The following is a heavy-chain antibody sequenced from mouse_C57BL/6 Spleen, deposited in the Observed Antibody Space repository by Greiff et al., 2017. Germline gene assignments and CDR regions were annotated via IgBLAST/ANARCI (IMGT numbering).Heavy chain of an antibody. Sequence: QVQLQQSGAELARPGASVKLSCKASGYTFTSYGISWVKQRTGQGLEWIGEIYPRSGNTYYNEKFKGKATLTADKSSSTAYMELRSLTSEDSAVYFCARSGFITTVVATGEGYFDYWGQGTTLTVSS. CDR1: GYTFTSYG. D-gene: IGHD1-1*01. V-gene: IGHV1-81*01. J-gene: IGHJ2*01. CDR3: ARSGFITTVVATGEGYFDY. CDR2: IYPRSGNT.